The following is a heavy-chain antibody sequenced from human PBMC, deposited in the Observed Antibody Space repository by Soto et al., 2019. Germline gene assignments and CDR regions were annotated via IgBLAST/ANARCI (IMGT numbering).Heavy chain of an antibody. J-gene: IGHJ2*01. CDR2: IIPIFRST. CDR3: ATVLRPPYERGRLSLYWYFDL. V-gene: IGHV1-69*06. CDR1: GGTFNSYA. Sequence: QVQLVQSGAEVKKPGSSVKVSCKASGGTFNSYALTWVRQAPGHGLEWMGGIIPIFRSTNYAQKFQGRVTITANRSTSTAYMEQSSMRSDYTAVYNCATVLRPPYERGRLSLYWYFDLWGRGTLVTVSS. D-gene: IGHD2-15*01.